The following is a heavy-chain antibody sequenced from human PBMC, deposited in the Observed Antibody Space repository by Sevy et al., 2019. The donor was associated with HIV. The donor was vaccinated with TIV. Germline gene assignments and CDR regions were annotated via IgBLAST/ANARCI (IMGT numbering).Heavy chain of an antibody. CDR3: TTEGAD. CDR2: VRSKGDGGTE. J-gene: IGHJ4*02. Sequence: GALRLSCAASGFIFSDAWLSWVRQGPGKGLEWVGGVRSKGDGGTEEYDKPVKGRFIIARDDSKNMLYLQMNNLKIEDTGVYYCTTEGADWGQGTRVTVSS. CDR1: GFIFSDAW. V-gene: IGHV3-15*01.